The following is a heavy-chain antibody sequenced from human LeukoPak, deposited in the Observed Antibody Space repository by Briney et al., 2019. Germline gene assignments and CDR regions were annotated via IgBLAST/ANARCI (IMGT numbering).Heavy chain of an antibody. CDR3: ARVNRITMVRGAGYYFDY. D-gene: IGHD3-10*01. CDR1: GGSISSGDYY. V-gene: IGHV4-30-4*01. Sequence: KPSQTLSLTCTVSGGSISSGDYYWSWIRQPPGKGLEWIGYIYYSGSTYYNPSLKSRVTISVDTSKNQFSLKLRSVTAADTAVYYCARVNRITMVRGAGYYFDYWGQGTLVTVS. CDR2: IYYSGST. J-gene: IGHJ4*02.